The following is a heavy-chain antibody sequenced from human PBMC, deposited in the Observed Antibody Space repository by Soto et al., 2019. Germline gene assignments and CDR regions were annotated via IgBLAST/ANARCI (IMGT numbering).Heavy chain of an antibody. CDR1: GGSISSYY. J-gene: IGHJ4*02. CDR2: IYYSGST. Sequence: QVQLQESGPGLVKPSETLSLTCTVSGGSISSYYWSWIRQPPGKGLEWIGYIYYSGSTNYNPSLKSRVTISVDTSKNQFSLKLSSVTAADTAVYYCAEGGGTMMRWGQGTLVTVSS. D-gene: IGHD3-22*01. V-gene: IGHV4-59*01. CDR3: AEGGGTMMR.